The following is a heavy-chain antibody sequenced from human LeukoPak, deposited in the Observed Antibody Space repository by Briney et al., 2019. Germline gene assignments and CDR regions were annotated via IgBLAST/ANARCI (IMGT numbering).Heavy chain of an antibody. CDR2: INHSGST. J-gene: IGHJ4*02. CDR1: GGSFSGHY. Sequence: PSETLSLTCAVYGGSFSGHYWSWIRQPPGKGLEWIGEINHSGSTNYNPSLKSRVTISVDTSKNQFSLKLSSVTAADTAVYYCARGSGVPAAILFDYWGQGTLVTVSS. CDR3: ARGSGVPAAILFDY. V-gene: IGHV4-34*01. D-gene: IGHD2-2*01.